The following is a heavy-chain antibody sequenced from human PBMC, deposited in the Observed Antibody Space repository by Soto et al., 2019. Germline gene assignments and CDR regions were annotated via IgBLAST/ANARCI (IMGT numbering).Heavy chain of an antibody. CDR2: INPNSGGT. CDR3: ARSSRSYFDY. J-gene: IGHJ4*02. Sequence: ASVKVSCEASGYTFTGYYMHWVRQALGQGLEWMGWINPNSGGTNYAQKFQGWVTMTRDTSISTAYMELSRLRSDDTAMYYCARSSRSYFDYWGQGTLVTVSS. CDR1: GYTFTGYY. V-gene: IGHV1-2*04.